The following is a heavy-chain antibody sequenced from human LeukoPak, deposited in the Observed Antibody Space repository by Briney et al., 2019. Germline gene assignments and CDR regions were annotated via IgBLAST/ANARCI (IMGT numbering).Heavy chain of an antibody. CDR3: ARGVVGVVAAIRGAFDI. J-gene: IGHJ3*02. CDR1: GYSISSGYY. V-gene: IGHV4-38-2*01. CDR2: IYHSGST. D-gene: IGHD2-15*01. Sequence: SETLSLICAVSGYSISSGYYRGWIRQPPGKGLEWIGSIYHSGSTYYNPSLKSRVTISVDTSKNQFSLKLSSVTAADTAVYYCARGVVGVVAAIRGAFDIWGQGTMVTVSS.